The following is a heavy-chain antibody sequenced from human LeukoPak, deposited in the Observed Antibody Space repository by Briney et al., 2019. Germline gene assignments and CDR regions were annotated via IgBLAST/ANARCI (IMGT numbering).Heavy chain of an antibody. CDR2: INSDGSST. Sequence: PGGSLRLSCAASGFTFSSYSMNWVRQAPGKGLVWVSRINSDGSSTSYADSVKGRFTISRDNAKNTLYLQMNSLRAEDTAVYYCARERRLAMNWFDPWGQGTLVTVSS. J-gene: IGHJ5*02. CDR3: ARERRLAMNWFDP. V-gene: IGHV3-74*01. D-gene: IGHD3-3*02. CDR1: GFTFSSYS.